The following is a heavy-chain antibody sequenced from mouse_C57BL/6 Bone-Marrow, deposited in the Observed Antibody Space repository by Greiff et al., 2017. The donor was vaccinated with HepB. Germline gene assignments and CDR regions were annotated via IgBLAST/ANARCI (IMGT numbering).Heavy chain of an antibody. Sequence: VQLQQSGAELVKPGASVKISCKASGYAFSSYWMNWVKQRPGKGLEWIGQIYPGDGDTNYNGKFKGKATLTADKSSSTAYMQLSSLTSEDSAVYFCPVKSITTVVAERSYFDVWGTGTTVTVSS. CDR1: GYAFSSYW. D-gene: IGHD1-1*01. CDR3: PVKSITTVVAERSYFDV. V-gene: IGHV1-80*01. CDR2: IYPGDGDT. J-gene: IGHJ1*03.